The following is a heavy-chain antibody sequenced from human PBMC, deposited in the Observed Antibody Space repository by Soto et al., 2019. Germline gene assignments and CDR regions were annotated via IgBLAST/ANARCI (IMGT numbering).Heavy chain of an antibody. CDR1: GGSVSSGIYY. Sequence: PSETLSLTCTVSGGSVSSGIYYWSWIRQPPGKGLEWIGYIYYSGSTNYNPSLKSRVTISVDTSKNQFSLKLSSVTAADTAVYYCARVVKIWGSSYFDYWGQGTLVTVSS. V-gene: IGHV4-61*01. CDR2: IYYSGST. J-gene: IGHJ4*02. D-gene: IGHD3-16*01. CDR3: ARVVKIWGSSYFDY.